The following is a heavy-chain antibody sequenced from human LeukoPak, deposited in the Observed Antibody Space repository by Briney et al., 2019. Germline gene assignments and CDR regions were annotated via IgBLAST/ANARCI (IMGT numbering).Heavy chain of an antibody. CDR1: GYTFTGYY. V-gene: IGHV1-2*02. J-gene: IGHJ4*02. Sequence: ASVKVSCKTSGYTFTGYYMHWVRQAPGQGLECMGWINPTSGGTNYAQKFQGRVTMTRDTSISTAYMELSRLRSDDTAVYYCARVWYYYDSTGILTLYFDYWGQGTLVTVSS. CDR3: ARVWYYYDSTGILTLYFDY. D-gene: IGHD3-22*01. CDR2: INPTSGGT.